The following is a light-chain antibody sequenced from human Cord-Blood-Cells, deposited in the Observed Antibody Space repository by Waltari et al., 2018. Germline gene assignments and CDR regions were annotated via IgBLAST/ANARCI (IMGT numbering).Light chain of an antibody. CDR1: QSVLYSSNNKNY. J-gene: IGKJ4*01. CDR2: WAS. Sequence: DIVMTQSPDSLAVSLGERATINCKSSQSVLYSSNNKNYLAWYQQKPGQPPNLLSYWASTRESGVPDRFSGSGSGTDFTLTISSLQAEDVAVYYCQQYYSTPPTFGGGTKVEIK. V-gene: IGKV4-1*01. CDR3: QQYYSTPPT.